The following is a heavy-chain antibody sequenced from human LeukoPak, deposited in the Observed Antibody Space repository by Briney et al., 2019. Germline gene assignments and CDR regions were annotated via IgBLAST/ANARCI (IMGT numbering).Heavy chain of an antibody. CDR2: IYYSGST. J-gene: IGHJ4*02. CDR3: ASQAYCGGDCYSAYDY. CDR1: GGSISSSSYY. Sequence: SETLSLTCTVSGGSISSSSYYWGWIRQPPGKGLEWIGYIYYSGSTYYNPSLKSRVTISVDTSKNQFSLKLSSVTAADTAVYYCASQAYCGGDCYSAYDYWGQGTLVTVSS. D-gene: IGHD2-21*02. V-gene: IGHV4-30-4*08.